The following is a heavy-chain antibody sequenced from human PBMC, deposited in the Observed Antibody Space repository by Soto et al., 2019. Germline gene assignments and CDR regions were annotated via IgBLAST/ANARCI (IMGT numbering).Heavy chain of an antibody. D-gene: IGHD3-3*01. CDR2: IIPIFGTA. J-gene: IGHJ3*02. V-gene: IGHV1-69*01. CDR3: ARGGGTIFGVVNDAFDI. Sequence: QVQLVQSGAEVKKPGSSVKVSCKASGGTFSSYAISWVRQAPGHGLEWMGGIIPIFGTANYAQKFQGRVTITADESTSTAYMELSSLRSEDTAVYYCARGGGTIFGVVNDAFDIWGQGTMVTVSS. CDR1: GGTFSSYA.